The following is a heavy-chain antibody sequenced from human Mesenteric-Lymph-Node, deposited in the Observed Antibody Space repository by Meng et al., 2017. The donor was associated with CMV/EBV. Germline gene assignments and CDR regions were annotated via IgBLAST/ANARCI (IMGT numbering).Heavy chain of an antibody. CDR3: ARWVGSHYYFDY. D-gene: IGHD1-26*01. V-gene: IGHV5-51*01. Sequence: GESLKISCKGSGYNFATYWIAWVRQMPGKGLEYMGIIYPSDSDIRYSPSFQGQVTISADKSISTANLQWRSLKASDTAIYFCARWVGSHYYFDYWGQGTLVTVSS. CDR1: GYNFATYW. CDR2: IYPSDSDI. J-gene: IGHJ4*02.